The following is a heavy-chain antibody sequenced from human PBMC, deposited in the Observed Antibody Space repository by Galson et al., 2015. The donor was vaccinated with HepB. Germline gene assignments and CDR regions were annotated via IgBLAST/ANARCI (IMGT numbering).Heavy chain of an antibody. J-gene: IGHJ4*02. D-gene: IGHD2-8*01. CDR3: ATMCTDGWCNYFDY. CDR1: GFTFSSYA. V-gene: IGHV3-23*01. Sequence: SLRLSCAVSGFTFSSYAMGWVRQAPGKGLEWVSSISRSGIGKYYADSVNGRFTISKDDSKNLLFLQMSSLRAGDTAVYYCATMCTDGWCNYFDYWGQGTLVTVSS. CDR2: ISRSGIGK.